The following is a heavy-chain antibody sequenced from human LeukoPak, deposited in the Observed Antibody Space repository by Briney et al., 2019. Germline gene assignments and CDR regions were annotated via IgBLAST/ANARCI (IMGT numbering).Heavy chain of an antibody. D-gene: IGHD3-22*01. CDR3: ARAPYYYDSSGYYYVHYFDY. CDR2: IKQDGSEK. Sequence: GGSLRLSCAASGFTFSSYWMSWVRQAPGKGLEWVANIKQDGSEKYYVDSVKGRFTISRDNAKNSLYLQMNSLRAEDTAVYYCARAPYYYDSSGYYYVHYFDYWGQGTLVTVSS. J-gene: IGHJ4*02. CDR1: GFTFSSYW. V-gene: IGHV3-7*01.